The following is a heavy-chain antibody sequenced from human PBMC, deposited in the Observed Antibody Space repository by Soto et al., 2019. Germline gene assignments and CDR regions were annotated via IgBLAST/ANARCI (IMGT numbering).Heavy chain of an antibody. CDR1: GFTFSSYA. CDR2: LNLRGTTT. Sequence: GGSLRLSCAASGFTFSSYAMSWVRQAPGKGLEWVSFLNLRGTTTYYADSVTGRFIIFKDNSMNTLYLQMNSLTDEDTAVYYCTKDGVPDGIYSFDYWGQGALVTVSS. V-gene: IGHV3-23*03. CDR3: TKDGVPDGIYSFDY. J-gene: IGHJ4*02. D-gene: IGHD2-15*01.